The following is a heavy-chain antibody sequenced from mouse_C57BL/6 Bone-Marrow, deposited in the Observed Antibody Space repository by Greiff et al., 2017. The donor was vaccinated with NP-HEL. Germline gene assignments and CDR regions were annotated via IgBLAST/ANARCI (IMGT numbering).Heavy chain of an antibody. CDR3: ARGGDYGYDWDYAMDY. D-gene: IGHD2-2*01. CDR2: IDPSDSYT. J-gene: IGHJ4*01. CDR1: GYTFTSYW. V-gene: IGHV1-59*01. Sequence: QVQLQQSGAELVRPGTSVKLSCKASGYTFTSYWMHWVKQRPGQGLEWIGVIDPSDSYTNYNQKFKGKATLTVDTSSSTAYMQLSSLTSEDSAVYYCARGGDYGYDWDYAMDYWGQGTSVTVSS.